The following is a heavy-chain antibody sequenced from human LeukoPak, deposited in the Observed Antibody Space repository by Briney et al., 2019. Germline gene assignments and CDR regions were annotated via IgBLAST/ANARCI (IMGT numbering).Heavy chain of an antibody. Sequence: GASVKVSCKASGGTFSSYAISWVRQAPGQGLEWMGGFDPEDGETIYAQKFQGRVTMTEDTSTDTAYMELSSLRSEDTAVYYCATGRGLSGILDAFDIWGQGTMVTVSS. V-gene: IGHV1-24*01. J-gene: IGHJ3*02. D-gene: IGHD6-13*01. CDR2: FDPEDGET. CDR3: ATGRGLSGILDAFDI. CDR1: GGTFSSYA.